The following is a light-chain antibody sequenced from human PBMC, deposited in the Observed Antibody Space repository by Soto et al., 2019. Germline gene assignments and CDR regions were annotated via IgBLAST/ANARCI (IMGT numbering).Light chain of an antibody. J-gene: IGKJ1*01. CDR2: KAS. CDR1: HTIISW. V-gene: IGKV1-5*03. Sequence: IQMTHSPSTLSESVENRVTITFRAIHTIISWLACYQQKPGKAPKLLIYKASTLKSGVPSRFSGSGSGTEFTLTISSLQPDDFATYYCQQYSTYTPRTFGQGTKVDIK. CDR3: QQYSTYTPRT.